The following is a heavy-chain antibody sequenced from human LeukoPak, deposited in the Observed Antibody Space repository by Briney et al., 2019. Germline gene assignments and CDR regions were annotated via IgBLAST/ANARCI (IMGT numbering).Heavy chain of an antibody. CDR2: INSDGSTT. D-gene: IGHD2/OR15-2a*01. Sequence: GSLRLACAASGFNLNNYWMHWVRQTPGKGLEWVSRINSDGSTTTYADSVKGRFTISRDNTKNMLYLQMNSLTAEDTAMYYCASLSQYPSAWFDPWGQGTLVTVSS. CDR3: ASLSQYPSAWFDP. J-gene: IGHJ5*02. CDR1: GFNLNNYW. V-gene: IGHV3-74*01.